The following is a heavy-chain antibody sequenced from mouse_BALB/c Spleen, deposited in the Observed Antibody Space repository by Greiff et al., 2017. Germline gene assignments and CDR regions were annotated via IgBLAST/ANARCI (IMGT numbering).Heavy chain of an antibody. CDR3: VRLRPFAY. Sequence: DVHLVESGGGLVQPKGSLKLSCAASGFTFNTYAMNWVRQAPGKGLEWVARIRSKSNNYATYYADSVKDRFTISRDDSQSMLYLQMNNLKTEDTAMYYCVRLRPFAYWGQGTLVTVSA. CDR2: IRSKSNNYAT. D-gene: IGHD1-2*01. CDR1: GFTFNTYA. V-gene: IGHV10-1*02. J-gene: IGHJ3*01.